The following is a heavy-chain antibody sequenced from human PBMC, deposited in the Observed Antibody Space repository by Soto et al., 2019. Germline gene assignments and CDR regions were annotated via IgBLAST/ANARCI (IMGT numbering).Heavy chain of an antibody. CDR3: ERHGVDHGGTAFDI. CDR2: IYYSGST. Sequence: QVQLQESGPGLVKPSETLSLTCTVSGGSISSYYWSWIRQPPGKGLEWIGYIYYSGSTNYNPSLKSRATISVDTSKNKFSLKLSSATAADTAVYYCERHGVDHGGTAFDIWGQGTMVTVSS. CDR1: GGSISSYY. J-gene: IGHJ3*02. V-gene: IGHV4-59*08. D-gene: IGHD3-16*01.